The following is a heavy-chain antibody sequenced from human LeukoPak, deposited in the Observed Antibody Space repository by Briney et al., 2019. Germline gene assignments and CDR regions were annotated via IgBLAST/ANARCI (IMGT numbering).Heavy chain of an antibody. CDR2: ISGSGGST. D-gene: IGHD3-10*01. CDR1: GFTFSSYG. J-gene: IGHJ4*02. CDR3: AKGQGVRGRFDY. V-gene: IGHV3-23*01. Sequence: GGSLRLSCAASGFTFSSYGMSWVRQAPGKGLEWVSAISGSGGSTYYADSVKGRFTISRDNAKNSLYLQMNSLRAEDTALYYCAKGQGVRGRFDYWGQGTLVTVSS.